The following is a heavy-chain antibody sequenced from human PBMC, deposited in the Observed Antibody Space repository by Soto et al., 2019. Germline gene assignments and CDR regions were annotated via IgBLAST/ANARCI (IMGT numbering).Heavy chain of an antibody. CDR1: GGTFSSYA. J-gene: IGHJ6*02. CDR3: ARGDYDFWSGLGGGMDV. CDR2: IIPIFGTA. V-gene: IGHV1-69*12. Sequence: QVQLVQSGAEVKKPGSSVKVSCKASGGTFSSYAISWVRQAPGQGLEWMGGIIPIFGTANYAQKFQGRVTITADESTRTAYMELSSLRSEDTAVYYCARGDYDFWSGLGGGMDVWGPGPTVTVSS. D-gene: IGHD3-3*01.